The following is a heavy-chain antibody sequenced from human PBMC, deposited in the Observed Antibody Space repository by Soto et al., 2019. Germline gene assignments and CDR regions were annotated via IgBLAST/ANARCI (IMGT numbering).Heavy chain of an antibody. V-gene: IGHV1-69*06. J-gene: IGHJ4*02. CDR3: ASYPEGGRYSTADFDY. Sequence: SVKVSCKASGGTFSSYAISWVRQAPGQGLEWMGGIIPIFGTANYAQKFQGRVTITADKSTSTAYMELSSLRSEDTAVYYCASYPEGGRYSTADFDYWGQGTLVTVSS. D-gene: IGHD2-15*01. CDR2: IIPIFGTA. CDR1: GGTFSSYA.